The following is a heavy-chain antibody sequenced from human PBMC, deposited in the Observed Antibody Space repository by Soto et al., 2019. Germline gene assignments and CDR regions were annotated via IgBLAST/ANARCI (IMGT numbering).Heavy chain of an antibody. CDR3: AKERIGIQGRFDS. D-gene: IGHD3-3*01. J-gene: IGHJ1*01. V-gene: IGHV3-53*01. Sequence: GGSLRLSCAASGFSFSDYTMNWVRQAPGKGLEWVGLIVPSANTDLADPAKGRFTISRDNSKNPVYLEMNSLKSDDTAVYYCAKERIGIQGRFDSWGPGTLVTVSS. CDR2: IVPSANT. CDR1: GFSFSDYT.